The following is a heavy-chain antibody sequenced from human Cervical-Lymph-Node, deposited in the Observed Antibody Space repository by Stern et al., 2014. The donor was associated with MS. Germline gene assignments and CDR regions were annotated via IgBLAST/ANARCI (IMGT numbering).Heavy chain of an antibody. D-gene: IGHD1-7*01. CDR1: GGSVSSISHF. CDR3: TRRQNYDFET. V-gene: IGHV4-39*01. Sequence: QVQLQESGPGLVKPSEPLSLTCTVSGGSVSSISHFWGWIRQPPGKGLEWLGSMYYTGSTSYNPSLTSRVSFSVDTSKNPFSMKLSSGAAADTAVYYCTRRQNYDFETWGQGTLVTVSS. CDR2: MYYTGST. J-gene: IGHJ4*02.